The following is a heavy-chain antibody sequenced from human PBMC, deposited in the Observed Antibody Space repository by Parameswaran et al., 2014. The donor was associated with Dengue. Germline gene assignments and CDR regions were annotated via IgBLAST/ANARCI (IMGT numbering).Heavy chain of an antibody. CDR3: AREYCSSTSCRIFYYYYGMDV. D-gene: IGHD2-2*01. J-gene: IGHJ6*02. CDR2: MNPNSGNT. V-gene: IGHV1-8*01. Sequence: WVRQAPGQGLEWMGWMNPNSGNTGYAQKFQGRVTMTRNTSISTAYMELSSLRSEDTAVYYCAREYCSSTSCRIFYYYYGMDVWGQGTTVTVSS.